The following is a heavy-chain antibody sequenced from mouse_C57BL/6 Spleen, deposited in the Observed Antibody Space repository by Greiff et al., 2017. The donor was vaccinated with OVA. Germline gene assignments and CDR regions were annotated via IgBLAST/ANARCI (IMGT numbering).Heavy chain of an antibody. CDR3: ARGGFYLYAMDY. V-gene: IGHV3-6*01. J-gene: IGHJ4*01. CDR2: ISYDGSN. CDR1: GYSITSGYY. D-gene: IGHD5-5*01. Sequence: EVKLMESGPGLVKPSQSLSLTCSVTGYSITSGYYWNWIRQFPGNKLEWMGYISYDGSNNYNPSLKNRISITRDTSKNQFFLKLNSVTTEDTATYYCARGGFYLYAMDYWGQGTSVTVSS.